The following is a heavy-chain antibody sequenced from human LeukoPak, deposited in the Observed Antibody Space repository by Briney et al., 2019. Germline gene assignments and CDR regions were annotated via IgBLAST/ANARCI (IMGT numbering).Heavy chain of an antibody. V-gene: IGHV3-7*03. D-gene: IGHD6-19*01. J-gene: IGHJ4*02. CDR3: AKDLDGSGMYGGTDS. Sequence: GSLRLSCAASGFTFSNYWMSWVRQAPGKGLEWVAHIKQHGSEKYYVDSVKGRFTIYSDNSKNTLSLQMSSLRAEDTAVYYCAKDLDGSGMYGGTDSWGQGTPVTVSS. CDR2: IKQHGSEK. CDR1: GFTFSNYW.